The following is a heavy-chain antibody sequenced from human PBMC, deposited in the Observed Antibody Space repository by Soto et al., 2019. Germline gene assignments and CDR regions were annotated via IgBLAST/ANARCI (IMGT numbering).Heavy chain of an antibody. CDR3: ARGLISGSHYSGGWYYFDS. J-gene: IGHJ4*02. Sequence: SETLYLTCTVSGASISTSNYYWAWIRQAPGKGLQWIGQINHSGSANYNPSLKSRVTISVHTSSSQFSLELSSVTAADTAVYYCARGLISGSHYSGGWYYFDSWGQGTQVTVSS. V-gene: IGHV4-39*07. CDR2: INHSGSA. D-gene: IGHD1-26*01. CDR1: GASISTSNYY.